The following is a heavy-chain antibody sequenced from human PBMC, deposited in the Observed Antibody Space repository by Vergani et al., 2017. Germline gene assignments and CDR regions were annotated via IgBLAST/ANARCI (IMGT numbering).Heavy chain of an antibody. CDR2: IIPILGIA. D-gene: IGHD3-10*01. CDR1: GGTFSSYA. CDR3: ASDMVRGVIDYYYYYMDV. Sequence: KVSCKASGGTFSSYAISWVRQAPGQGLEWMGRIIPILGIANYAQKFQGRVTITADKATSTAYMELSSLRSEDTAVYYCASDMVRGVIDYYYYYMDVWGKGTTVTVSS. J-gene: IGHJ6*03. V-gene: IGHV1-69*04.